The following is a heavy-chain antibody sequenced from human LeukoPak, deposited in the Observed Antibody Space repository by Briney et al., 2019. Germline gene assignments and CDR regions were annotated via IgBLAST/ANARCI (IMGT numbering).Heavy chain of an antibody. J-gene: IGHJ3*02. Sequence: ASVKVSCKASGYTFTGYYMHWVRQAPGQGLEWMGWINPNSGGTNYAQKFQGRVTMTRDTSISTAYMELSRLRSDDTAVYYCARVECSSTSCYLDAFDIWGQETMVTVSS. CDR1: GYTFTGYY. CDR3: ARVECSSTSCYLDAFDI. D-gene: IGHD2-2*01. V-gene: IGHV1-2*02. CDR2: INPNSGGT.